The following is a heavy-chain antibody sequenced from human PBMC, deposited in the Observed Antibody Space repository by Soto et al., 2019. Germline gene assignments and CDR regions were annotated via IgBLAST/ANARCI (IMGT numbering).Heavy chain of an antibody. CDR2: IYPGDSDT. Sequence: GESLKISCKASGYSFTSYWILWVRQMPGKGLEWMGIIYPGDSDTRYSPSFQDQVTISADKSITTAYLQWSSLEASDTAIYYCARSTNPFVGSGSSHWGQGTLVTVSS. V-gene: IGHV5-51*01. CDR3: ARSTNPFVGSGSSH. J-gene: IGHJ4*01. D-gene: IGHD3-10*01. CDR1: GYSFTSYW.